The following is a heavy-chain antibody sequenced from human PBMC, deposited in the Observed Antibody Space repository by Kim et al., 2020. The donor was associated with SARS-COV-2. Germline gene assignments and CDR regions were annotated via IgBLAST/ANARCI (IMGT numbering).Heavy chain of an antibody. J-gene: IGHJ4*02. V-gene: IGHV4-34*01. CDR3: ARDGAGFFDY. CDR2: INHSGST. D-gene: IGHD1-26*01. Sequence: SETLSLTCAVYGGSFSGYYWSWIRQPPGKGLEWIGEINHSGSTNYNPSLKSRVTISVDTSKNQFSLKLSSVTAADTAVYYCARDGAGFFDYWGQGTLVTV. CDR1: GGSFSGYY.